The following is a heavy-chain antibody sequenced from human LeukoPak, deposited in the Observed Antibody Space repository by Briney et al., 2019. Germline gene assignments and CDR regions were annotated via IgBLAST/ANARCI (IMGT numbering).Heavy chain of an antibody. CDR2: INYSEST. V-gene: IGHV4-31*03. CDR3: ARDEAIFGAGYYYGMDV. CDR1: GGSISSGGHY. J-gene: IGHJ6*02. D-gene: IGHD3-3*01. Sequence: SETLSLTCTVSGGSISSGGHYWSWIRQHPGKGLEWIGYINYSESTYYNPSVKSRISISVGTSQNQFSLKLSSVTAAATAVYYCARDEAIFGAGYYYGMDVWGQGTTVTVSS.